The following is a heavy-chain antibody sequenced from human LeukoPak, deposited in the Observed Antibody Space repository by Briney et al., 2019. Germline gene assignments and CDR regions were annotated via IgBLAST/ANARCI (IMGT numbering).Heavy chain of an antibody. Sequence: GGSLRLSCAASGFIVSSNYMNWVRQAPGTGLEWVSFILTDSNGGGTYYADSVKGRFTISRDNAKNSLYLQINDLRAEDTAVYYCARDRIVIVPLADYWGQGTLVTVSS. V-gene: IGHV3-53*01. CDR1: GFIVSSNY. CDR3: ARDRIVIVPLADY. D-gene: IGHD2/OR15-2a*01. CDR2: ILTDSNGGGT. J-gene: IGHJ4*02.